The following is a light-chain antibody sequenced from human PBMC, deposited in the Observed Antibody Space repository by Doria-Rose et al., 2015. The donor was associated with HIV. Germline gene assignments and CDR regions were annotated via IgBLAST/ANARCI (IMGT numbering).Light chain of an antibody. J-gene: IGKJ3*01. CDR1: QSLLYTSKNY. CDR2: WAS. Sequence: TQSPESLGMSLGERATLNCKSNQSLLYTSKNYLAWYQQKPGQPPKLLIYWASTRQSGVPARFSGSWSGNGFPLPISRLEAEDVAVYYCQQYYDTPSFGPGTTVDIK. CDR3: QQYYDTPS. V-gene: IGKV4-1*01.